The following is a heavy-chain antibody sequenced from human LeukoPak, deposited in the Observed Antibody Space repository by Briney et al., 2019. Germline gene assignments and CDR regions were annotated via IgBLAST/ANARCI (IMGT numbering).Heavy chain of an antibody. CDR3: ARDRSGYFDWLSDY. J-gene: IGHJ4*02. CDR1: GFTFSSYT. D-gene: IGHD3-9*01. Sequence: GGSLRLSCAASGFTFSSYTMTWVRQAPGKGLEWVSVISGSGGSTYYADSVKGRFTISRDNAKNSLYLQMNSLRAEDTAVYYCARDRSGYFDWLSDYWGQGTLVTVSS. CDR2: ISGSGGST. V-gene: IGHV3-23*01.